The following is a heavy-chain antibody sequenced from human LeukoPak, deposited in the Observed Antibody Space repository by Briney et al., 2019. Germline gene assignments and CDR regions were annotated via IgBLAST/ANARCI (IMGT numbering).Heavy chain of an antibody. Sequence: SETLSLTCTVSGGSINNGGYYWSWIRQHPGKGLEWIGYIYYSGSSYYNPSLRSRVTISVDTSKNRFSLKLSSVTAADTAVYYCARNRDGYNSFGYWGQGTLVTVSS. CDR1: GGSINNGGYY. J-gene: IGHJ4*02. CDR3: ARNRDGYNSFGY. CDR2: IYYSGSS. V-gene: IGHV4-31*03. D-gene: IGHD5-24*01.